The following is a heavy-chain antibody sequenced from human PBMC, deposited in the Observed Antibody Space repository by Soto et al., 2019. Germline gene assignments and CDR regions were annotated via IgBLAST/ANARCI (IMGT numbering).Heavy chain of an antibody. D-gene: IGHD1-26*01. Sequence: EVQLVESGGGLVQPGGSLRLSCAASGFTFSSYWMNWVRQAPGKGLVWVSRVSSDGSSTNYADSVEGRFTISRDNAKNTLYLQMVSLRAEDTAVYYCTTNRMVGAVDYWGQGTLVTVSS. CDR1: GFTFSSYW. V-gene: IGHV3-74*01. CDR2: VSSDGSST. CDR3: TTNRMVGAVDY. J-gene: IGHJ4*02.